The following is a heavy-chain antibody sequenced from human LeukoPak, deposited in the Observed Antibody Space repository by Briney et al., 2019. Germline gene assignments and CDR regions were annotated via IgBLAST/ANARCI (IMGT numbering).Heavy chain of an antibody. V-gene: IGHV4-30-4*01. CDR1: GGSISCGDYY. CDR2: IYYSGST. J-gene: IGHJ4*02. CDR3: ARVVCSSTSCASYYFDY. Sequence: SETLSLTCTVSGGSISCGDYYWSWIRQPPGKGLEWIGYIYYSGSTYYNPSLKSRVTISVDTSKNQFSLKLSSVTAADTAVYYCARVVCSSTSCASYYFDYWGQGTLVTVSS. D-gene: IGHD2-2*01.